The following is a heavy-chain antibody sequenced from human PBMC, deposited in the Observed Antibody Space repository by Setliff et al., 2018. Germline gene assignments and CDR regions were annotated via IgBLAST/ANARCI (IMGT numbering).Heavy chain of an antibody. CDR1: GYSISSGYY. CDR3: ARDHPTYYYDSRGLGS. V-gene: IGHV4-38-2*02. Sequence: SETLSLTCAVSGYSISSGYYWGWIRQPPGKGLEWIGSIYHSGSTYYNPSLKSRVTISVDTSKNQFSLKLSSVTAADTAVYYCARDHPTYYYDSRGLGSWGQGTLVTVSS. D-gene: IGHD3-22*01. J-gene: IGHJ5*02. CDR2: IYHSGST.